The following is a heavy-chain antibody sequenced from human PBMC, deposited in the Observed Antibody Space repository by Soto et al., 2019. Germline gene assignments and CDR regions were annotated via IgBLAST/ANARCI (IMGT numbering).Heavy chain of an antibody. D-gene: IGHD2-21*01. CDR2: IYYTGST. CDR3: TRGGDPYKTGH. V-gene: IGHV4-59*01. CDR1: GGSISDYY. Sequence: PSETLSLTCTVSGGSISDYYWSWIRQPPGKGLEWVGYIYYTGSTTYNPSLKSRLTLSVDTSKNQFSLKLTSVNTADTAIYYCTRGGDPYKTGHWGQGTLVTVSS. J-gene: IGHJ4*02.